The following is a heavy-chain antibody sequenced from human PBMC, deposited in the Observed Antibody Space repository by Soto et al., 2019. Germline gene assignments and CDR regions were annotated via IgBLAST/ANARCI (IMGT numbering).Heavy chain of an antibody. V-gene: IGHV3-30-3*01. J-gene: IGHJ3*02. D-gene: IGHD3-3*01. CDR3: ARAALNDFWSGYYNSAFDI. Sequence: GGPLRLSCAASGFTFSSYAMHWVRQAPGKGLEWVAVISYDGSNKYYADSVKGRFTISRDNSKNTLYLQMNSLRAEDTAVYYCARAALNDFWSGYYNSAFDIWGQGTMVTVSS. CDR1: GFTFSSYA. CDR2: ISYDGSNK.